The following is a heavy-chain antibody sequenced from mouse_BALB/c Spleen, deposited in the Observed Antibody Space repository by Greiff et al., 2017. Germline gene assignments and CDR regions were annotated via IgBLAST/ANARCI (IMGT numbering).Heavy chain of an antibody. D-gene: IGHD2-14*01. Sequence: EVKLLESGAELVRPGALVKLSCKASGFNIKDYYMHWVKQRPEQGLEWIGWIDPENGNTIYDPKFQGKASITADTSSNTAYLQLSSLTSEDTAVYYCAQYDVWFAYWGQGTLVTVSA. CDR2: IDPENGNT. J-gene: IGHJ3*01. CDR1: GFNIKDYY. V-gene: IGHV14-1*02. CDR3: AQYDVWFAY.